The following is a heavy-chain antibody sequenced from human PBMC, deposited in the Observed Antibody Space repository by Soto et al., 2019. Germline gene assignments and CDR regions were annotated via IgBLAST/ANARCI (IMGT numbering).Heavy chain of an antibody. J-gene: IGHJ4*02. CDR3: VEDGLYGSSWALWY. CDR2: ISSNGGST. CDR1: RYTFKISA. D-gene: IGHD6-13*01. Sequence: GGSTKLSRASSRYTFKISAVTWVGKNTGKGLEYVSAISSNGGSTYYADSVKGRFTISRDNSKNTLYLQMSSLRAEDTAVYYCVEDGLYGSSWALWYLVQGTLVTVSS. V-gene: IGHV3-64D*08.